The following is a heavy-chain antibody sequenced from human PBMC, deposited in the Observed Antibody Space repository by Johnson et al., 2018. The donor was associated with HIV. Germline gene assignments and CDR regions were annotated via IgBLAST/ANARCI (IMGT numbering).Heavy chain of an antibody. CDR2: ISYDGSNK. J-gene: IGHJ3*02. V-gene: IGHV3-30-3*01. D-gene: IGHD1-26*01. CDR1: GFTFSSYA. CDR3: ARVATRGRSYPGAAFDM. Sequence: QVQLVESGGGVVQPGRSLRLSCAASGFTFSSYAMHWVRQAPGKGLEWVAVISYDGSNKAFADSLKGRFTISRDNSKNTLYLQMNSLRAEDTAVYYCARVATRGRSYPGAAFDMWGQGTMVTVSS.